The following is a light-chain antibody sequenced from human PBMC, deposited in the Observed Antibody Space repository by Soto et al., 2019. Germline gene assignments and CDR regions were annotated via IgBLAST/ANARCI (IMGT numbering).Light chain of an antibody. CDR1: QSVSSSY. V-gene: IGKV3-20*01. CDR2: GAS. CDR3: QQYGSSPLCT. J-gene: IGKJ1*01. Sequence: EIGLTQSPGTLSLSPGARATLSCRASQSVSSSYLAWYQQKPGQAPRLLIYGASSRTTGIPDRLSGSGTGTDITLTISRLEPEDFAVYYCQQYGSSPLCTFGQGTKVEIK.